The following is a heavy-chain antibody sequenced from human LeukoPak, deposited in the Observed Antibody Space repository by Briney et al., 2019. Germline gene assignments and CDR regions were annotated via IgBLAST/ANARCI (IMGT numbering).Heavy chain of an antibody. Sequence: GESLKISCKGSGYSFTSYWIGWVRQMPGKGLEWMGIIYPGDSDTRYSPSFQGQVTISADKSISTAYLQWSSLKASDTAMYYCARTLGYCSGGSCYSFNGYYYGMDVWGQGTTVTVSS. CDR1: GYSFTSYW. CDR2: IYPGDSDT. D-gene: IGHD2-15*01. CDR3: ARTLGYCSGGSCYSFNGYYYGMDV. V-gene: IGHV5-51*01. J-gene: IGHJ6*02.